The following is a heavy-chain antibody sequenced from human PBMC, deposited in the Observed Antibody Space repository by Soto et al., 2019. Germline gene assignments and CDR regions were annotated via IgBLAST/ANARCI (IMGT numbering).Heavy chain of an antibody. CDR2: INPNSGNT. V-gene: IGHV1-8*01. J-gene: IGHJ5*02. CDR3: AIGIRFGDYSRWFDR. D-gene: IGHD4-17*01. Sequence: QVQLVQSGAEVKKPGASVKVSCKASGYIFTNYDINWVRQATGQGLEYLGWINPNSGNTGYVQKFKGRVTMTRNTARHTAYMGLNRLRSWDTAVSYWAIGIRFGDYSRWFDRWGQGTLVTVSS. CDR1: GYIFTNYD.